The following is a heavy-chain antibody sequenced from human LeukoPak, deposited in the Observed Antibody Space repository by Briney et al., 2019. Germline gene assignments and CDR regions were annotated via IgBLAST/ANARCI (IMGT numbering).Heavy chain of an antibody. CDR3: ATDNAGSFY. Sequence: GGSLRLSCAASGFIFSNFGMHWVRQAPGKGLEWVAVIAYDGRNKYYGDAVKGRFTISRDNSENTVHLQMSSLRAEDTAMYYCATDNAGSFYWGQGTLVTVSS. CDR2: IAYDGRNK. CDR1: GFIFSNFG. V-gene: IGHV3-30*03. J-gene: IGHJ4*02. D-gene: IGHD1-26*01.